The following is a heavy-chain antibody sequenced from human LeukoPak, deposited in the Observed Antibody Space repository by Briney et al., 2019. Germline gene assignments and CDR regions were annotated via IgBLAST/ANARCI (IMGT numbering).Heavy chain of an antibody. CDR2: IDPSDSYT. CDR3: ARHPLYCSSTSCPSSDY. V-gene: IGHV5-10-1*01. D-gene: IGHD2-2*01. J-gene: IGHJ4*02. CDR1: GYSFTSYW. Sequence: PGASLQISCKGSGYSFTSYWISWVRQLPGKGLEWMGRIDPSDSYTNYSPSFQGHVTISADKSISTAYLQWSSLKASDTAMYYCARHPLYCSSTSCPSSDYWGQGTLVTVSS.